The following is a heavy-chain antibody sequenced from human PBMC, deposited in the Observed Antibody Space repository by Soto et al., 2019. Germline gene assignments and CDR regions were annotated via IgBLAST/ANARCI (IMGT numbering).Heavy chain of an antibody. CDR2: ISAYNGNT. CDR1: GYTFTSYG. J-gene: IGHJ3*02. D-gene: IGHD2-15*01. CDR3: AHRRIYCSGGSCYFDAFDI. V-gene: IGHV1-18*01. Sequence: ASVKVSCKASGYTFTSYGISWVRQAPGQGLEWMGWISAYNGNTNYAQKLQGRVTMTTDTSTSTAYMELRSLRSDDTAVYYCAHRRIYCSGGSCYFDAFDIWGQGTMVTVSS.